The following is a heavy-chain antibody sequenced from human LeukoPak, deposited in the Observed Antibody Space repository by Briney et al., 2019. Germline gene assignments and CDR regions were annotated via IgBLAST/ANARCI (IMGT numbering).Heavy chain of an antibody. CDR1: GGSISSYY. CDR2: INHSGST. CDR3: ARGPTLKY. V-gene: IGHV4-34*01. Sequence: PSETLSLTCTVSGGSISSYYWSWIRQPPGKGLEWIGEINHSGSTNYNPSLKSRVTISVDTSKNQFSLKLSSVTAADTAVYYCARGPTLKYWGQGTLVTVSS. J-gene: IGHJ4*02.